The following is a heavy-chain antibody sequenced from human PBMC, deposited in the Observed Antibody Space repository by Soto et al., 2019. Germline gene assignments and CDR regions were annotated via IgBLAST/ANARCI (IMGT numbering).Heavy chain of an antibody. Sequence: ASVKVCCTASGYTFTGYDSNWVRQATGQGLEWMGWMNPNSGNTGYAQKFQGRVTMTRNTSISTAYMELSSLRSEDTAVYYCARGRHYDFWSGYYRDNWFDPWGQGTLVTVSS. J-gene: IGHJ5*02. CDR3: ARGRHYDFWSGYYRDNWFDP. CDR2: MNPNSGNT. V-gene: IGHV1-8*01. CDR1: GYTFTGYD. D-gene: IGHD3-3*01.